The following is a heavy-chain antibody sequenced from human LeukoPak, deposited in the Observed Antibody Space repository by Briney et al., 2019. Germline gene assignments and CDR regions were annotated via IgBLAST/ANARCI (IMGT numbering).Heavy chain of an antibody. D-gene: IGHD5-12*01. J-gene: IGHJ4*02. Sequence: GGSLRLSCAASGFTFSDYYMSWIPQAPGKGPEWVAFHSSSSSNINYADSVKGRFTISRDNVRNSLHLQMNSLRAEDTAVYYCARSGTGYEKSFFDYWGQGTLVTVST. CDR3: ARSGTGYEKSFFDY. CDR1: GFTFSDYY. CDR2: HSSSSSNI. V-gene: IGHV3-11*06.